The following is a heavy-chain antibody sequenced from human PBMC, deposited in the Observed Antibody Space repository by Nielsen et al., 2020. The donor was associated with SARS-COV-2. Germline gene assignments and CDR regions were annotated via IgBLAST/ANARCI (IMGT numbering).Heavy chain of an antibody. CDR2: IYFTGRT. Sequence: SETMSLTCTVSGASLSSGGYFWSWIRQHPGKGLEWIGYIYFTGRTSNNPSLKSRVPMSVDTSKNQFSLELKSVTAADTALYYCAREASVYDHYKYGMDVWGLGASVTVTS. CDR1: GASLSSGGYF. D-gene: IGHD5/OR15-5a*01. CDR3: AREASVYDHYKYGMDV. J-gene: IGHJ6*02. V-gene: IGHV4-31*03.